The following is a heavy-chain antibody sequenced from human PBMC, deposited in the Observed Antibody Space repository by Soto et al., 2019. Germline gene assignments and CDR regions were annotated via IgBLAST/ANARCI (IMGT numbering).Heavy chain of an antibody. CDR1: GFTFRSYA. CDR2: ISGSGGNT. V-gene: IGHV3-23*01. CDR3: AKGSHSPYSGYDAFDY. D-gene: IGHD5-12*01. Sequence: GGSLRLSCAASGFTFRSYAMNWVRQTPGKGLEWVSAISGSGGNTYYADSVKGRFTISRDNSKNTLYLQMNGLRAEDTAIYYCAKGSHSPYSGYDAFDYWGQGTLVTVSS. J-gene: IGHJ4*02.